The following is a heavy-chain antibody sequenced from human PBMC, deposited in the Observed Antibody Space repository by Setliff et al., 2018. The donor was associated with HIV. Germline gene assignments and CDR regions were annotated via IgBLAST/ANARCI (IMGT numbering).Heavy chain of an antibody. CDR3: AKSGYCGSTTCRNYYYYMDV. CDR2: IYSGGTT. V-gene: IGHV3-53*01. CDR1: GFTVSSNY. J-gene: IGHJ6*03. Sequence: PGGSLRLSCAASGFTVSSNYMNWVRQAPGKGLEWVSIIYSGGTTYYADSVKGRFTISRDNSKNTLYLQMNSLRAEDTAIYYCAKSGYCGSTTCRNYYYYMDVWGRGTTVTVSS. D-gene: IGHD2-2*01.